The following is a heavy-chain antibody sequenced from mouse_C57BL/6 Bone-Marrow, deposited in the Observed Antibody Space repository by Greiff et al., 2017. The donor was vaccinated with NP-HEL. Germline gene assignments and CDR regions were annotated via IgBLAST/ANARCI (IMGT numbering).Heavy chain of an antibody. J-gene: IGHJ2*01. Sequence: EVHLVESGGDLVKPGGSLKLSCAASGFTFSSYGMSWVRPTPDKRLEWVATISSGGSYTYYPDSVKGRFTISRENAKNTRYLQMSSLKSEDTAMYYCARHYYSNYFDYWGQGTTLTVSS. CDR3: ARHYYSNYFDY. CDR1: GFTFSSYG. CDR2: ISSGGSYT. D-gene: IGHD2-5*01. V-gene: IGHV5-6*01.